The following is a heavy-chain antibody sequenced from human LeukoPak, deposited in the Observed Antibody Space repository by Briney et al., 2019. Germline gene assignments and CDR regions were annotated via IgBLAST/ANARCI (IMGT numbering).Heavy chain of an antibody. Sequence: ASVKVSCKASGYTFTSYYMHWVRQAPGQGLEWMGIINPSGGSTSYAQKFQGRVTMTEDTSTDTAYMELSSLRSEDTAVYYCATDGYSSSWYFDYWGQGTLVTVSS. CDR1: GYTFTSYY. V-gene: IGHV1-46*01. CDR2: INPSGGST. J-gene: IGHJ4*02. CDR3: ATDGYSSSWYFDY. D-gene: IGHD6-13*01.